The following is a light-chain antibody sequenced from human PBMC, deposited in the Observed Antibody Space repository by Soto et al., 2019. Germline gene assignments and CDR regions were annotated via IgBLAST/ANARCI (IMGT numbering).Light chain of an antibody. CDR3: QQDNDWPLT. Sequence: EIVMTQSPATLSVSPGERATLSCRASRSLTNSYLAWYQQKAGQAPRLLIYGASTRATGIPSRFSGSGSGTEFILTIISLQSEDFLVYDCQQDNDWPLTFGGGTKVEIK. V-gene: IGKV3-15*01. CDR1: RSLTNSY. J-gene: IGKJ4*02. CDR2: GAS.